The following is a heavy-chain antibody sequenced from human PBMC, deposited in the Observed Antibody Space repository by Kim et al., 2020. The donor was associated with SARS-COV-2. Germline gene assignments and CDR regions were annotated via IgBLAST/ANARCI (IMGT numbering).Heavy chain of an antibody. V-gene: IGHV3-30*18. CDR2: ISYDGSNK. D-gene: IGHD3-10*01. CDR1: GFTFSSYG. J-gene: IGHJ6*02. CDR3: AKAEPLSADYYGSGRHYYYYYGMDV. Sequence: GGSLRLSCAASGFTFSSYGMHWVRQAPGKGLEWVAVISYDGSNKYYADSVKGRFTISRDNSKNTLYLQMNSLRAEDTAVYYCAKAEPLSADYYGSGRHYYYYYGMDVWGQGTTVTVSS.